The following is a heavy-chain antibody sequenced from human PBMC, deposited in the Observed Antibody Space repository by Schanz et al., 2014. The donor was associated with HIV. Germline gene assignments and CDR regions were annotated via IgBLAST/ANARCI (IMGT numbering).Heavy chain of an antibody. Sequence: EVQLVESGGGLVKPGGSLRLSCAASGFTLSSYSMNWVRQAPGKGLEWVSSITDSGDKTDYTDSVKGRFTISRDNSRNTLLLQMDSLRVDDTAVYYCAQMGAFAAFDIWGHGTVVTVSS. CDR2: ITDSGDKT. CDR1: GFTLSSYS. V-gene: IGHV3-21*04. CDR3: AQMGAFAAFDI. J-gene: IGHJ3*02. D-gene: IGHD3-16*01.